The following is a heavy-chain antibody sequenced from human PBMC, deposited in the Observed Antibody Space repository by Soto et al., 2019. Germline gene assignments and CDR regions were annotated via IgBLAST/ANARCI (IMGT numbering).Heavy chain of an antibody. CDR3: ARVLLWFGAHWFDP. CDR1: GYTFTSYD. D-gene: IGHD3-10*01. J-gene: IGHJ5*02. V-gene: IGHV1-8*01. CDR2: MNPNSGNT. Sequence: QVQLVQSGAEVKKPGASVKVSCKASGYTFTSYDINWVRQATGQGLEWMGWMNPNSGNTGYAQKFQGRVTMTGNTSISTAYMELSSLRSEDTAVYYCARVLLWFGAHWFDPWGQGTLVTVSS.